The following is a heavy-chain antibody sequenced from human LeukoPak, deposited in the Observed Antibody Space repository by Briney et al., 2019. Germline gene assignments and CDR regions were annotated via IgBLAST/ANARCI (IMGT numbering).Heavy chain of an antibody. V-gene: IGHV4-38-2*01. D-gene: IGHD4-17*01. CDR1: GYSISSGYY. CDR2: IYHCGST. Sequence: SETLSLTCAVSGYSISSGYYWGWIRQPPGKGLEWIGSIYHCGSTYYNPSLKSRVTISVDTSKNQFSLKLSSVTAADTAVYYCARGPYGDCAGDWGQGTLVTVSS. CDR3: ARGPYGDCAGD. J-gene: IGHJ4*02.